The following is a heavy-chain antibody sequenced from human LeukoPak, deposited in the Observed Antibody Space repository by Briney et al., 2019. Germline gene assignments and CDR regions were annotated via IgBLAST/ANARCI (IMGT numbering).Heavy chain of an antibody. CDR3: AREWTTWGAFDI. Sequence: SETLSLTCTVSGGSLSSRTYYWGWIRQPPGKGLEWIGSIYYTGSTFYNPSLKSRVTISVETSKNQFSMKLSSVTAADAAVYFCAREWTTWGAFDIWGQGTMVTVSS. CDR2: IYYTGST. J-gene: IGHJ3*02. D-gene: IGHD2/OR15-2a*01. V-gene: IGHV4-39*07. CDR1: GGSLSSRTYY.